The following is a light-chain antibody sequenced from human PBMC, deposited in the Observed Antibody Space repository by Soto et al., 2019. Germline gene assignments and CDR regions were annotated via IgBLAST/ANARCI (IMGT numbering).Light chain of an antibody. V-gene: IGKV1-39*01. J-gene: IGKJ2*01. CDR3: QRTYSTPST. CDR1: QTIRTH. Sequence: DIQMTQSPSSLSASVGDRVTITCRASQTIRTHLNWYRQKAGEAPELLIFGVSTLQVGVPSRFTGSGSGTDFTLTISSLQVEEFAAYYCQRTYSTPSTFGQGTKLEI. CDR2: GVS.